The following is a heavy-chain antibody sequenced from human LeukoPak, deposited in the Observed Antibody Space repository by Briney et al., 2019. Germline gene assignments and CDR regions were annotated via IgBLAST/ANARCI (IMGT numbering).Heavy chain of an antibody. CDR2: MNPNSGNT. V-gene: IGHV1-8*01. D-gene: IGHD4-17*01. CDR3: AREDYAVNWFDP. Sequence: GASVKVSCKASGYTFTSYDIHWVRQATGQGLEWMGWMNPNSGNTGYAQKFQGRVTMTRNTSISTACMELSSLRSDDTAVYYCAREDYAVNWFDPWGQGTLVTVSS. CDR1: GYTFTSYD. J-gene: IGHJ5*02.